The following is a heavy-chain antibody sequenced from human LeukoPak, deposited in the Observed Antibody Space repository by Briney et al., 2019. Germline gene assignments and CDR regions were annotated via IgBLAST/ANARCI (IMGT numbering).Heavy chain of an antibody. J-gene: IGHJ4*02. V-gene: IGHV3-74*01. CDR2: LNSDGSST. CDR3: ARKAGYYYGSGDY. CDR1: GFTFSNYW. Sequence: QPGGSLRLSCAASGFTFSNYWMHWVRQAPGKGLVWVSRLNSDGSSTNYADSVKGRFTISRDNSKNTLYLEMNSLRVEDTAVYYCARKAGYYYGSGDYWGQGTLVTVSS. D-gene: IGHD3-10*01.